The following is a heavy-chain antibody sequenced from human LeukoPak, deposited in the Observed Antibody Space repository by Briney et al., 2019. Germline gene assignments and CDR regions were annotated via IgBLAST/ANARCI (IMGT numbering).Heavy chain of an antibody. Sequence: PGGSLRLSCAASGFTFSSYAMSWVRQAPGKGLEWVSAISGSGGSTYYADSVKGRFTISRDNSKNTLYLQMNSLRAEDTAVYYCAKGGMITFGGVIAVFDYWGQGTLVTVSS. CDR3: AKGGMITFGGVIAVFDY. CDR1: GFTFSSYA. CDR2: ISGSGGST. J-gene: IGHJ4*02. V-gene: IGHV3-23*01. D-gene: IGHD3-16*02.